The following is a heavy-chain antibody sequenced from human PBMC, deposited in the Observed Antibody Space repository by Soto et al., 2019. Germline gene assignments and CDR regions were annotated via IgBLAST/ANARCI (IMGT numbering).Heavy chain of an antibody. CDR1: GFTFNNYW. V-gene: IGHV3-74*01. D-gene: IGHD1-1*01. CDR2: INTDGSRT. CDR3: AKVATGSYNWFDP. Sequence: EVQLVESGGELVQPGGSLRLSCAASGFTFNNYWMHWVRQAPGKGLVWVSRINTDGSRTSYADSVKGRFTISRDNARNTLYLQMDSLRDEDTAVCYCAKVATGSYNWFDPWGQGTLVTVSS. J-gene: IGHJ5*02.